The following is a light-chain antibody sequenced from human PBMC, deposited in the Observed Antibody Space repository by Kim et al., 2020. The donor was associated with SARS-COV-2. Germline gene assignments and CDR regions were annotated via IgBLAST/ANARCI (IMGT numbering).Light chain of an antibody. J-gene: IGKJ1*01. V-gene: IGKV1-27*01. CDR2: AAS. CDR3: QKYFSAPWT. Sequence: ATVGDRFTINCLASRSINNYLAWYQHKPGKVPKLLMYAASTLQSGVSSRFSGSGSGTDFILNISSLQPEDFATYYCQKYFSAPWTFGQGTKVDIK. CDR1: RSINNY.